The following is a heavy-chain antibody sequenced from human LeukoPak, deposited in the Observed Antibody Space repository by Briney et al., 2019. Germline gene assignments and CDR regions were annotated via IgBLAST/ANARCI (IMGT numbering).Heavy chain of an antibody. CDR1: GFIFSDHY. Sequence: GGSLRLSCAASGFIFSDHYMDWVRQAPGKGLQWVGRIRNKANSYTTEYAASVKGRFTISRDDSKNSPYLQLNSLKTEDTAVYYCATSRPYAACDYWGQGTLVTVSS. V-gene: IGHV3-72*01. J-gene: IGHJ4*02. CDR2: IRNKANSYTT. CDR3: ATSRPYAACDY. D-gene: IGHD4-17*01.